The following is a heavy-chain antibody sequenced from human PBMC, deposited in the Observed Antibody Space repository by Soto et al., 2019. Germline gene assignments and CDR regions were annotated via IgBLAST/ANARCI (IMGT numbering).Heavy chain of an antibody. CDR2: INHSGST. J-gene: IGHJ4*02. V-gene: IGHV4-34*01. D-gene: IGHD3-3*01. Sequence: QVQLQQWGAGLLKPSETLSLTCAVYGGSFSGYYWSWIRQPPGKGLEWIGEINHSGSTNYNPSLKSRVTISVDTSKNQFSLKLSSVTAADTAVYYCARAGFGVVITLFDYWGQGTLVTVSS. CDR3: ARAGFGVVITLFDY. CDR1: GGSFSGYY.